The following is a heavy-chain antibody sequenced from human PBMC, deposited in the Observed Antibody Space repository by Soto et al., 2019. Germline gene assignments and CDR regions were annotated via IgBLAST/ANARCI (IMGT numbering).Heavy chain of an antibody. V-gene: IGHV5-10-1*01. CDR2: IDPSDSYT. J-gene: IGHJ6*02. Sequence: GESLKISCKGSGYSFTSYWISWVRQMPGKGLEWMGRIDPSDSYTNYSPSFQGHVTISADKSISTACLQWSSLKASDTAMYYCARHLSYYYGSGSYQGPYYYYYGMDVWGQGTTVTVSS. CDR3: ARHLSYYYGSGSYQGPYYYYYGMDV. CDR1: GYSFTSYW. D-gene: IGHD3-10*01.